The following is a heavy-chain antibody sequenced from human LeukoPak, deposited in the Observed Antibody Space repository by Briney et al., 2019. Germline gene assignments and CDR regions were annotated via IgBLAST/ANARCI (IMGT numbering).Heavy chain of an antibody. CDR2: ISSSSSYI. CDR1: GFTFSSYS. J-gene: IGHJ4*02. D-gene: IGHD3-22*01. CDR3: ARDMYYYDSSGYYYDKNFDY. V-gene: IGHV3-21*01. Sequence: GGSLRLSCAASGFTFSSYSMDWVRQAPGKGLEWVSSISSSSSYIYYADSVKGRFTISRDNAKNSLYLQMNSLRAEDTAVYYCARDMYYYDSSGYYYDKNFDYWGQGTLVTVSS.